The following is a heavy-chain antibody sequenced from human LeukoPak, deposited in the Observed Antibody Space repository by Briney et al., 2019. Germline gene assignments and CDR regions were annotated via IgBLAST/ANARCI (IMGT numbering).Heavy chain of an antibody. CDR1: GYSFTSYW. CDR3: ARTYCSSTSCHLDY. CDR2: IYPGDSDT. D-gene: IGHD2-2*01. V-gene: IGHV5-51*01. Sequence: GKSLKISCKGSGYSFTSYWIGWVRQMPGKGLEWMGIIYPGDSDTRYSPSFQGQVTISADKSISTAYLQWSSLKASDTAVYYCARTYCSSTSCHLDYWGQGTLVTVSS. J-gene: IGHJ4*02.